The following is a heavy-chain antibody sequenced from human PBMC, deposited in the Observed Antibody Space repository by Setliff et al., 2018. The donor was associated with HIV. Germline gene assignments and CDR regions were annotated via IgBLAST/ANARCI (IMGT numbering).Heavy chain of an antibody. V-gene: IGHV4-31*03. CDR2: IYYGGER. CDR1: GESISGSSYS. CDR3: AREGARHYGSGRYHSWFDP. Sequence: SETLSLTCTVSGESISGSSYSWGWIRQPPGKGLEWIGYIYYGGERYYNPSLKGRVSLSMDTSKNQLYLKLSSVTAADTAVYYCAREGARHYGSGRYHSWFDPWGQGTQVTVSS. J-gene: IGHJ5*02. D-gene: IGHD3-10*01.